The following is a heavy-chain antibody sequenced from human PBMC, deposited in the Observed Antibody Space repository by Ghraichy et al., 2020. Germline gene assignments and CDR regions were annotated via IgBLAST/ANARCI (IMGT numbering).Heavy chain of an antibody. V-gene: IGHV3-21*01. J-gene: IGHJ4*02. CDR1: GFTFSSYS. CDR2: ISSSSSYI. CDR3: ARDGDFWSGYYGYY. D-gene: IGHD3-3*01. Sequence: GESLNISCAASGFTFSSYSMNWVRQAPGKELEWVSSISSSSSYIYYADSVKGRFTISRDNAKNSLYLQMNSLRAEDTAVYYCARDGDFWSGYYGYYWGQGTLVTVSS.